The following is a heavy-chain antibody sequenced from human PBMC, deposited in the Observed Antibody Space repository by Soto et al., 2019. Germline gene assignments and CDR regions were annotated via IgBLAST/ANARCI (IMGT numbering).Heavy chain of an antibody. CDR2: IYRGGNT. Sequence: EVQLVESGGGLVQPGGSLRLSCAASGFTVSSTYMSWVRQAPGKGLEWVSVIYRGGNTYYADSVEGRFTISRDNSKNTLYLQMNSLRAEDTAVYYCARDLTGDLDSAMDVWGQGTAVTVSS. J-gene: IGHJ6*02. V-gene: IGHV3-66*01. CDR3: ARDLTGDLDSAMDV. D-gene: IGHD7-27*01. CDR1: GFTVSSTY.